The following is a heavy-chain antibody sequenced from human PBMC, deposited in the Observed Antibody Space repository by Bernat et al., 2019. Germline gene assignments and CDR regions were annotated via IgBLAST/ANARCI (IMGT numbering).Heavy chain of an antibody. CDR2: TWYDGSNT. CDR1: GFTFSSYG. D-gene: IGHD6-19*01. Sequence: QVQLVESGGGVVQPGRSLRLSCAASGFTFSSYGMHWVRQAPGKGLEWVAVTWYDGSNTYYDDVVNGPLTISRKNSQNKLYLQMNHLRAEDTAVYYCARDLAVGWAQGTLVTVSS. CDR3: ARDLAVG. J-gene: IGHJ4*02. V-gene: IGHV3-33*01.